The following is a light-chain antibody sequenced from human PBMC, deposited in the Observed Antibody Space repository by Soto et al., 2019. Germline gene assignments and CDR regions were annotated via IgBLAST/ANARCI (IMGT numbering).Light chain of an antibody. CDR2: EGT. V-gene: IGLV2-23*01. CDR1: SSDVGTYDL. CDR3: CSYAGFSTLV. J-gene: IGLJ3*02. Sequence: QSALTQPASVSGSPGQSVTISCTGSSSDVGTYDLVSWYQQHPGKAPKILIYEGTKRPSGVSNRFSGSKSGNTASLTISGLQAEDEADYFCCSYAGFSTLVFGGGTKLTV.